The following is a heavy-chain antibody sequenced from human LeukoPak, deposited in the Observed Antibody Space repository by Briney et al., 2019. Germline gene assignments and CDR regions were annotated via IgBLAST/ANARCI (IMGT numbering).Heavy chain of an antibody. J-gene: IGHJ4*02. V-gene: IGHV3-30*04. Sequence: GGSLRLSCAASGFTFSSYAMHWVRQAPGKGLEWVAVISYDGSNKYYADSVKGRFTISRDNSRNTLYLQMNSLRAEDSAVYYCARGLHRRCSGGICYQPFDYWGQGTLVTVSS. CDR2: ISYDGSNK. CDR1: GFTFSSYA. D-gene: IGHD2-15*01. CDR3: ARGLHRRCSGGICYQPFDY.